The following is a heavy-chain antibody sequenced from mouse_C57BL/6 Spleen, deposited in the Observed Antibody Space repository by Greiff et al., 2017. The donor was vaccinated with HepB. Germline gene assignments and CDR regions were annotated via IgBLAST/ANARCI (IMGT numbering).Heavy chain of an antibody. J-gene: IGHJ2*01. V-gene: IGHV1-26*01. CDR1: GYTFTDYY. D-gene: IGHD1-1*01. CDR2: INPNNGGT. Sequence: VQLQQSGPELVKPGASVKISCKASGYTFTDYYMNWVKQSHGKSLEWIGDINPNNGGTSYNQKFKGKATLTVDKSSSTAYMELRSLTSEDSAVYYCARVGAGYYYGSSPFDYWGQGTTLTVSS. CDR3: ARVGAGYYYGSSPFDY.